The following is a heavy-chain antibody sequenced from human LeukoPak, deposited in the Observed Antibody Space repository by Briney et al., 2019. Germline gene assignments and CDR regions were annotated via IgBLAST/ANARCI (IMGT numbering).Heavy chain of an antibody. CDR2: IYYSGST. D-gene: IGHD3-16*01. J-gene: IGHJ4*02. Sequence: GSLRLSCAASGFTFSSYAMSLVRQPPGKGLEWIGSIYYSGSTYYNPSLKSRVTISVDTSKNQFSLKLSSVTAADTAVYHCARFNTGGEFLTHWGQGTLVTVSS. CDR3: ARFNTGGEFLTH. CDR1: GFTFSSYA. V-gene: IGHV4-39*01.